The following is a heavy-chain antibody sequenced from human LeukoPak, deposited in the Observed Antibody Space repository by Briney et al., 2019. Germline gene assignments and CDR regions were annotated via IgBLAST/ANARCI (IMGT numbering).Heavy chain of an antibody. CDR3: ARGGGFDV. J-gene: IGHJ6*02. D-gene: IGHD2-15*01. V-gene: IGHV3-7*03. Sequence: PGGSLRLSCAASGFTFGSYWMDWARQAPGKGLEWVASINHNGNVNYYVDSVKGRFTISRDNAKNSLYLQMSNLRAEDTAVYFCARGGGFDVWGQGATVTVSS. CDR2: INHNGNVN. CDR1: GFTFGSYW.